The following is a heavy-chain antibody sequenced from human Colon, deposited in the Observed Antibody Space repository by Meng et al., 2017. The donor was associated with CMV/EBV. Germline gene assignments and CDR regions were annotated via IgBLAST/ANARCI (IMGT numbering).Heavy chain of an antibody. V-gene: IGHV3-74*01. Sequence: ETLRLSCVASGFTFSRHWMHWVRQVPGKGPEWVSHINGDGTTTSHADSVKGRFTISRDNAKNTLFLQMNSLGADDAGVYFCTTDRVGAMFYTNPFDYWGQGTLVTVSS. J-gene: IGHJ4*02. D-gene: IGHD1-26*01. CDR2: INGDGTTT. CDR3: TTDRVGAMFYTNPFDY. CDR1: GFTFSRHW.